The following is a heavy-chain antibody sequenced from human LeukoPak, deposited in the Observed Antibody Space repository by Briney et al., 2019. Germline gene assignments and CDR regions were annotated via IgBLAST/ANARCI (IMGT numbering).Heavy chain of an antibody. CDR2: IYYSGST. CDR1: GGSISSSSYY. Sequence: SETLSLTCTVSGGSISSSSYYWGWIRQPPGKGLEWIGSIYYSGSTYYNPSLKSRVTISVDTSKNQFSLKLSSVTAADTAVYYCARGRAKPVYYYYMDVWGKGTTVTVSS. V-gene: IGHV4-39*07. CDR3: ARGRAKPVYYYYMDV. J-gene: IGHJ6*03.